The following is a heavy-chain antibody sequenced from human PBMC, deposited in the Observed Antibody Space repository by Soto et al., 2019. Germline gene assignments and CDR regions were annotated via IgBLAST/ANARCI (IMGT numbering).Heavy chain of an antibody. D-gene: IGHD6-13*01. CDR3: AKDRERDAWYEDY. V-gene: IGHV3-23*01. Sequence: DVQLLESGGGLVQPGGSLRLSCGASGFSFSSYAMSWVRQAPGKGLEWVSVISGSDDSTYYADSVKGRFTISRDNSKNTLYLQMNSLRAEDTAVYYCAKDRERDAWYEDYWGQGTLVTVSS. CDR2: ISGSDDST. J-gene: IGHJ4*02. CDR1: GFSFSSYA.